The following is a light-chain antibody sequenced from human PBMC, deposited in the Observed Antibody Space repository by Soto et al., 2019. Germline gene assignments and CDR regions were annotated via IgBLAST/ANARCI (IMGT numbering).Light chain of an antibody. V-gene: IGKV4-1*01. CDR1: QSVLYSPNNKNY. Sequence: DIVMTQSPDSLAVSLGERATINCKSSQSVLYSPNNKNYLAWYQHKPGQPPKMLIYWASIRESGVPDRSSGSGSGTDFTLTISSLQSEDVAVYYCQQYYTNSWSFGQGTKVEIK. J-gene: IGKJ1*01. CDR2: WAS. CDR3: QQYYTNSWS.